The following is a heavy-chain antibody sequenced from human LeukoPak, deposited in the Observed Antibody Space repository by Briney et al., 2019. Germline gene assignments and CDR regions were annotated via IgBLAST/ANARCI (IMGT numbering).Heavy chain of an antibody. CDR3: ARGGGVRFLEWLLSDNWFDP. D-gene: IGHD3-3*01. V-gene: IGHV4-59*01. J-gene: IGHJ5*02. Sequence: SETLSLTCIVSGGSINNYYWSWLRQSPGKGLEWIGFISYSGSTNYNPSLKSRVTMSLDTSKNQFSLKLSSVTAADTAVYYCARGGGVRFLEWLLSDNWFDPWGQGTLVTVSS. CDR2: ISYSGST. CDR1: GGSINNYY.